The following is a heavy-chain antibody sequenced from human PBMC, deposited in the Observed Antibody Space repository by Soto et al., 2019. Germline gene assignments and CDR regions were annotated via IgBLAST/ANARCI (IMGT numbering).Heavy chain of an antibody. CDR3: TRGIAARPY. J-gene: IGHJ4*02. CDR1: GFTFGDYA. CDR2: IRSKAHGGTT. V-gene: IGHV3-49*04. D-gene: IGHD6-6*01. Sequence: GGSLRLSCTASGFTFGDYAMSWVRQAPGKGLEWVGFIRSKAHGGTTEYAASVKGRFTISRDDSKSIAYLQMNSLKTEDTAVYYCTRGIAARPYWGQGTLVTVSS.